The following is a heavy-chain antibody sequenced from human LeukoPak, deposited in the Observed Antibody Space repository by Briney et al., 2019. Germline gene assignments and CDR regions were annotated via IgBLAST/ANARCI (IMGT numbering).Heavy chain of an antibody. J-gene: IGHJ6*03. V-gene: IGHV3-53*01. CDR2: IYSDNT. CDR1: GFTVSSNS. Sequence: GGSLRLSCTVSGFTVSSNSMSWVRQAPGKGLEWVSFIYSDNTHYSDSVKGRFTISRDNSKNTLYLQMNSLRAEDTAVYYCARDAPKVGATIYYYYYMDVWGKGTTVTVSS. D-gene: IGHD1-26*01. CDR3: ARDAPKVGATIYYYYYMDV.